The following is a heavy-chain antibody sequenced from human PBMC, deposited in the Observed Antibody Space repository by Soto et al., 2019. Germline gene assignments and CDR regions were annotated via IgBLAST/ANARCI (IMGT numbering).Heavy chain of an antibody. V-gene: IGHV4-39*01. Sequence: SSETLSLTCTVSGASISVHSYYWTWIRQPPGKGLEWIGSSYYSGTTYFNPSLKSRATISVDTSKNQFSLRLTSVTAADTAIYYCTRRYNWNDIYFDPWGPGALVTVSS. J-gene: IGHJ5*02. CDR3: TRRYNWNDIYFDP. CDR1: GASISVHSYY. CDR2: SYYSGTT. D-gene: IGHD1-20*01.